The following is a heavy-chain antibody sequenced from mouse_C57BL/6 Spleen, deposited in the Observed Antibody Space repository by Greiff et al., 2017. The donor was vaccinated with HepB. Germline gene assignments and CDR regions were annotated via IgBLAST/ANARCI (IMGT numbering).Heavy chain of an antibody. V-gene: IGHV1-26*01. CDR3: ARYYYGSSQLYYFDD. J-gene: IGHJ2*01. Sequence: EVQLQQSGPELVKPGASVKISCKASGYTFTDYYMNWVKQSHGKSLEWIGDINPNNGGTSYNQKFKGKATLTVDKSSSTAYMELRSLTSEDSAVYYCARYYYGSSQLYYFDDWGQGTTLTVSS. CDR2: INPNNGGT. CDR1: GYTFTDYY. D-gene: IGHD1-1*01.